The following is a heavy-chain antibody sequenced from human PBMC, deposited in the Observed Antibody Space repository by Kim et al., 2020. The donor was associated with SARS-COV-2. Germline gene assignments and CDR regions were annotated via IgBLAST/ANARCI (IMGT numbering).Heavy chain of an antibody. CDR3: ARARRQNGDYDY. D-gene: IGHD4-17*01. CDR1: GFTFSDYW. CDR2: IKEDGSQK. Sequence: GGSLRLSCAASGFTFSDYWMSWVRQAPGKGLEWVANIKEDGSQKYYVDSVKGRFTISRDSDNNSLYLQMNSLRVEETAVYYCARARRQNGDYDYWGQGTRVTVSS. J-gene: IGHJ4*02. V-gene: IGHV3-7*02.